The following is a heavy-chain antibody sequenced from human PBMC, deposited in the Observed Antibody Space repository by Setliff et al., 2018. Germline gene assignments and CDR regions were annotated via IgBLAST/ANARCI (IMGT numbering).Heavy chain of an antibody. D-gene: IGHD3-22*01. J-gene: IGHJ5*02. CDR1: GGSISSSY. Sequence: PSETLSLTCSVSGGSISSSYWTWIRQPPGKGLEWIGYIYSSGSSNYNPSLKSRVTISVDTSKNQFSLRLSSVTAADTAVYYCARAAKYDSSGYYGFWFDPWGRGNLVTVSS. V-gene: IGHV4-59*01. CDR2: IYSSGSS. CDR3: ARAAKYDSSGYYGFWFDP.